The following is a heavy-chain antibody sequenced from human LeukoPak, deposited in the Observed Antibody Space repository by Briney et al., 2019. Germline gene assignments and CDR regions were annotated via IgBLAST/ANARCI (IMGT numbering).Heavy chain of an antibody. CDR1: GFTFSSYS. J-gene: IGHJ5*02. D-gene: IGHD1-1*01. CDR2: ISSSSGYI. V-gene: IGHV3-21*01. Sequence: GGSLRLSCAASGFTFSSYSMNWVRQAPGKGLEWVSSISSSSGYIYYADSVKGRFTISRDNAKNSLYLQMNSLRAEDTAVYYCARDQGLTWNPEPWGQGTLVTVSS. CDR3: ARDQGLTWNPEP.